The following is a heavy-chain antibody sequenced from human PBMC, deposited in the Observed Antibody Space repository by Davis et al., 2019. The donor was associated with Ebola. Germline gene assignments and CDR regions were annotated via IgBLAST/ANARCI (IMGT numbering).Heavy chain of an antibody. CDR1: GFTVSSNY. Sequence: PGGSLRLSCAASGFTVSSNYMSWVRQAPGKGLEWVSVIYSGGSTYYADSVKGRFTISRHNSKNTLYLQMNSLRAEDTAVYYCAARGYSYGYNAFDIWGQGTMVTVSS. D-gene: IGHD5-18*01. J-gene: IGHJ3*02. V-gene: IGHV3-53*04. CDR3: AARGYSYGYNAFDI. CDR2: IYSGGST.